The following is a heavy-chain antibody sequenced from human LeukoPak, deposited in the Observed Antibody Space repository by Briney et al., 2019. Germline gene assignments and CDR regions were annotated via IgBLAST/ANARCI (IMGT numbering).Heavy chain of an antibody. CDR1: GGSISSSSYY. Sequence: SETLSLTCTVSGGSISSSSYYWGWIRQPPGKGLEWIGSIYYSGSTYYNPSLESRVTISVDTSKNQFSLKLSSVTAADTAVYYCARLGYPTNFDYWGQGTLVTVSS. D-gene: IGHD5-18*01. J-gene: IGHJ4*02. V-gene: IGHV4-39*01. CDR2: IYYSGST. CDR3: ARLGYPTNFDY.